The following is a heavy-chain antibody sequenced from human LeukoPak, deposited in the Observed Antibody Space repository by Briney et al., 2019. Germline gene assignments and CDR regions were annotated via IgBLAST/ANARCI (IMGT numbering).Heavy chain of an antibody. CDR3: ARDLSGVTGYTYGRGIDY. CDR1: GFTFSHYS. D-gene: IGHD5-18*01. CDR2: ISTSSLYI. J-gene: IGHJ4*02. V-gene: IGHV3-21*01. Sequence: GGSLRLSCAGSGFTFSHYSMSWVRQPPGKGLEWVSSISTSSLYIYYADSVQGRFTISRDNAKNSLYLQMNSLRAEDTAVYYCARDLSGVTGYTYGRGIDYWGQGTLVTVSS.